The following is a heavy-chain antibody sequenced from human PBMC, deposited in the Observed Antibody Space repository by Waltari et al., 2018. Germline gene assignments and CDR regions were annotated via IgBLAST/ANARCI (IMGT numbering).Heavy chain of an antibody. V-gene: IGHV3-11*04. CDR3: ARMQFYYYYIDV. CDR2: ISDAGDTI. D-gene: IGHD6-19*01. CDR1: GFPFTDSY. J-gene: IGHJ6*03. Sequence: QVQLVVESGGGLVKPGGSLRLSCVASGFPFTDSYMSWIRQAPGKVLEWVSYISDAGDTIYYADSGKGRFTISRDNAKSSLSLQMNSLRTEDTAVYDCARMQFYYYYIDVWGKGTSVTVSS.